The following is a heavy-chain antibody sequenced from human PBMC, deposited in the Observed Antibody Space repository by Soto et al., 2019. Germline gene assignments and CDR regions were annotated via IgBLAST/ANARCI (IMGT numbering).Heavy chain of an antibody. Sequence: GASVKVSCKASGYTFTSYGISWVRQAPGQGLEWMGWISAYNGNTNYAQKLQGRVTMTTDTSTSTAYMELRSLRSDDTAVYYCARAQHDYSNYGDYYYYGMDLWGQGTTVAVSS. V-gene: IGHV1-18*04. J-gene: IGHJ6*02. CDR1: GYTFTSYG. CDR3: ARAQHDYSNYGDYYYYGMDL. CDR2: ISAYNGNT. D-gene: IGHD4-4*01.